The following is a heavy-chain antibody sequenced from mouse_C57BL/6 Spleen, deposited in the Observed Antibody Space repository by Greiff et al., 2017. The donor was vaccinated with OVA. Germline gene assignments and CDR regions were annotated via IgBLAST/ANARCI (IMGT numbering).Heavy chain of an antibody. CDR3: ARSRAIYYDYFDY. D-gene: IGHD2-4*01. CDR2: INPNNGGT. V-gene: IGHV1-26*01. Sequence: EVQLQQSGPELVKPGASVKISCKASGYTFTDYYMNWVKQSHGKSLEWIGDINPNNGGTSYNQKFKGKATLTVDKSSSTAYMELRSLTSEDSAVYYCARSRAIYYDYFDYWGQGTTLTVSA. J-gene: IGHJ2*01. CDR1: GYTFTDYY.